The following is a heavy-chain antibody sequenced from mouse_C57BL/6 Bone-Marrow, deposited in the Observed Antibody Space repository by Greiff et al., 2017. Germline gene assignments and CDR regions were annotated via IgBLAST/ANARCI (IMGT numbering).Heavy chain of an antibody. CDR1: GYTFTSYW. CDR3: ARSRRLPWYFDV. D-gene: IGHD2-4*01. CDR2: IHPNSGST. Sequence: QVQLQQPGAELVKPGASVKLSCKASGYTFTSYWMHWVKQRPGQGLEWIGMIHPNSGSTNYNEKFKSKATLTVDKSSSTAYMQLSSLTSEDSAVYYCARSRRLPWYFDVWGTGTTVTVSS. J-gene: IGHJ1*03. V-gene: IGHV1-64*01.